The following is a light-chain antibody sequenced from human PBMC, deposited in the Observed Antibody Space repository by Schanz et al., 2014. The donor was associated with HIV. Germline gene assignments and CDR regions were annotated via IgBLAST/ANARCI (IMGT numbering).Light chain of an antibody. V-gene: IGLV2-14*03. CDR2: DVT. Sequence: QSALTQPASVSGSPGQSITISCTGTSSDVGADNSVSWYQQHPGRAPRLLVYDVTYRPSGVSNRFSGSKSGNTASLTISGLQPEDEADYYCGSFTTRNIWVFGGGTKLTVL. J-gene: IGLJ3*02. CDR1: SSDVGADNS. CDR3: GSFTTRNIWV.